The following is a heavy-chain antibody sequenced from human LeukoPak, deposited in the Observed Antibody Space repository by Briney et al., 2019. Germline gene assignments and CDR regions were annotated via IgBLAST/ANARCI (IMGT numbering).Heavy chain of an antibody. D-gene: IGHD3-3*01. CDR2: TTI. Sequence: TTIYSADSVNGRFPVSRDNAKNSLYLQINRMRAEDTALYYCARDKGGFWNGYYTSYYGMDVWGQGTTVTVSS. CDR3: ARDKGGFWNGYYTSYYGMDV. J-gene: IGHJ6*02. V-gene: IGHV3-48*01.